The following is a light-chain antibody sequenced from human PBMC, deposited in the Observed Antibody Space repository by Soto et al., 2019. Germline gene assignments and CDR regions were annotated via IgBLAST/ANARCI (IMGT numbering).Light chain of an antibody. J-gene: IGLJ1*01. CDR2: EVS. CDR3: SSYGGNNNYV. Sequence: QSVLTQPPSASGSRGQSVTISCTGTSSDVGGYNYVSWYQQHPGKAPKLMIYEVSKRPSGVPDRFSGSKSGNTAPLTVSGLQAEDEADYYCSSYGGNNNYVFGTGTKVTVL. V-gene: IGLV2-8*01. CDR1: SSDVGGYNY.